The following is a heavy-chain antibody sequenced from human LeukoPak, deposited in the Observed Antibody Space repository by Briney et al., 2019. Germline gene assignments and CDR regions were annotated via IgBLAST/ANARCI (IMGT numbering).Heavy chain of an antibody. D-gene: IGHD3-3*01. CDR3: ARDCDFWSGYYGGGGDY. J-gene: IGHJ4*02. CDR2: IYHSGST. Sequence: SETLSLTCTVSGGSISSYYWGWIRQPPGKGLEWIGSIYHSGSTYYNPSLKSRVTMSVDTSKNQFSLKLSSVTAADTAVYYCARDCDFWSGYYGGGGDYWGQGTLVTVSS. CDR1: GGSISSYY. V-gene: IGHV4-38-2*02.